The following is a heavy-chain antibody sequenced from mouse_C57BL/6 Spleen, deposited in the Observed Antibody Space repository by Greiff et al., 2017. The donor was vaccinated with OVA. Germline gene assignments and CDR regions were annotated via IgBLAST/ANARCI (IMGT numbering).Heavy chain of an antibody. CDR3: ARSDDYGGFAY. CDR1: GYTFTSYW. V-gene: IGHV1-50*01. J-gene: IGHJ3*01. CDR2: IDPSDSYT. Sequence: VQLQQPGAELVKPGASVKLSCKASGYTFTSYWMQWVKQRPGQGLEWIGEIDPSDSYTNYNQKFKGKATLTVDTSSSTAYMQLSSLTSEDSAVYYCARSDDYGGFAYWGQGTLVTVSA. D-gene: IGHD2-4*01.